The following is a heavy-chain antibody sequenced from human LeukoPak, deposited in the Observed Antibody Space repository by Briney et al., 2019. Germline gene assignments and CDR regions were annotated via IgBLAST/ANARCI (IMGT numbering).Heavy chain of an antibody. CDR2: INPNNGGT. CDR3: TRPLAGDGIAAAQFAS. V-gene: IGHV1-2*02. D-gene: IGHD6-6*01. Sequence: GASVKVSCKASGYTFTGDYIYWVRQAPGQGLESMGWINPNNGGTKYAQKFQGRVTMTRDTSISTAYMELRRLTSDDTAVYYCTRPLAGDGIAAAQFASWGQGTLVTVSS. J-gene: IGHJ4*02. CDR1: GYTFTGDY.